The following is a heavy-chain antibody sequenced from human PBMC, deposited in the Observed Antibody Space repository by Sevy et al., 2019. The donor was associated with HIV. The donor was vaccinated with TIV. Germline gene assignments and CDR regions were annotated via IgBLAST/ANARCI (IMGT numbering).Heavy chain of an antibody. CDR1: GFTFSSYA. CDR3: AREGLDGSGYSGGGWDYYYYGMDV. J-gene: IGHJ6*02. D-gene: IGHD3-22*01. Sequence: GGSLRLSCAASGFTFSSYAMHWVRQAPGKGLEWVAVISYDGSNKYYAYSVKGRFTISRDNSKNTLYLQMNSLRAEDTAVYYCAREGLDGSGYSGGGWDYYYYGMDVWGQGTTVTVSS. V-gene: IGHV3-30-3*01. CDR2: ISYDGSNK.